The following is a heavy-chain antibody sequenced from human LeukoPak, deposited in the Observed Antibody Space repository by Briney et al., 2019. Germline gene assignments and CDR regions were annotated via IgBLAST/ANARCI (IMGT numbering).Heavy chain of an antibody. CDR1: GYTFTSYG. J-gene: IGHJ4*02. D-gene: IGHD3-10*01. V-gene: IGHV1-18*01. CDR2: ISAYNGNT. Sequence: ASVKVSCKASGYTFTSYGISWVRQAPGQGLEWMGWISAYNGNTNYAQKLQGRVTMTTDTSTSTAYMELRSLRSDDTAVYYCARAGRYYYGSGSFDYWGQGTLVTVSS. CDR3: ARAGRYYYGSGSFDY.